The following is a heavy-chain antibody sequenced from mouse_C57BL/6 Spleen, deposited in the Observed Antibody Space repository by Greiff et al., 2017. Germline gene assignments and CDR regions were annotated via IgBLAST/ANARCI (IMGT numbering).Heavy chain of an antibody. CDR2: IWSGGST. J-gene: IGHJ4*01. V-gene: IGHV2-2*01. CDR3: ARERGIYGYDYYAMDY. Sequence: QVQLKQSGPGLVQPSQSLSITCTVSGFSLTSYGVHWVRQSPGKGLEWLGVIWSGGSTDYNAAFISRLSISKDNSKSQVFFKMNSLQADDTAIYYCARERGIYGYDYYAMDYWGQGTSVTVSS. CDR1: GFSLTSYG. D-gene: IGHD2-2*01.